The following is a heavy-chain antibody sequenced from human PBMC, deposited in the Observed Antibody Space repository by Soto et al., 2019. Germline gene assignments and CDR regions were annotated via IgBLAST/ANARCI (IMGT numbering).Heavy chain of an antibody. J-gene: IGHJ4*02. CDR1: RGSFSGYY. D-gene: IGHD5-12*01. V-gene: IGHV4-34*01. CDR2: IKHNGST. CDR3: ARGPGGGYDAFDY. Sequence: SQSLPLTCAVYRGSFSGYYWISIRHPPAKRLEWIGEIKHNGSTYCNPSLWTRFTISVDTSNNKFSLKLSSVTAADTAVYYRARGPGGGYDAFDYWSQGTLVTVSS.